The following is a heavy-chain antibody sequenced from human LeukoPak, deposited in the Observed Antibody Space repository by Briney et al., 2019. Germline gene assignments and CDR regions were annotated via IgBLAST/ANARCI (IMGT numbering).Heavy chain of an antibody. CDR1: GFTISNAW. J-gene: IGHJ6*03. D-gene: IGHD3-3*01. V-gene: IGHV3-15*01. CDR3: TTGLRFLEWYNNFYYYMDV. CDR2: IKSKTDGGTT. Sequence: PGGSLRLSCAASGFTISNAWMSWVRQAPGKGLEWVGRIKSKTDGGTTDYAAPGKGRFTISRDDSKNTLFLQMNSLETEDTAVYYCTTGLRFLEWYNNFYYYMDVWGKGTTVTVSS.